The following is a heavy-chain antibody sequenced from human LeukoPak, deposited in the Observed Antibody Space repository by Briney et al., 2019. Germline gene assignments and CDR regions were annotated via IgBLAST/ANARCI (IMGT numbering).Heavy chain of an antibody. V-gene: IGHV4-59*08. D-gene: IGHD3-3*01. Sequence: SETLSLTCTVTGRSISSYYWSLIRQPPGKGLEWIGYIYYSGSTNYNPSLKSRVTISVDTSKNQFSLKLSSVTAADTAVYYCARLKSIFGVVIIPTYFDYWGQGTLVTVSS. CDR3: ARLKSIFGVVIIPTYFDY. CDR1: GRSISSYY. J-gene: IGHJ4*02. CDR2: IYYSGST.